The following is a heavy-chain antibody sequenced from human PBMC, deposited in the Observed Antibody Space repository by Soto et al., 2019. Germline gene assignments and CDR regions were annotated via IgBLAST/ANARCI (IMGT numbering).Heavy chain of an antibody. CDR2: IDYSGST. V-gene: IGHV4-59*01. CDR1: GDSISSSY. J-gene: IGHJ4*02. CDR3: ARGYGGYVPFDY. Sequence: SETLSLTCTVSGDSISSSYWNWIRQAPGKGLEWIGYIDYSGSTNYNPSLKSRVTISVDTSKNQYSLKLSSVTAADTAVYYCARGYGGYVPFDYWGQGTLVTVSS. D-gene: IGHD5-12*01.